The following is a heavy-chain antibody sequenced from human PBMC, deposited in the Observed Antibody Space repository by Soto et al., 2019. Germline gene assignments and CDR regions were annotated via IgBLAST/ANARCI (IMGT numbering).Heavy chain of an antibody. V-gene: IGHV3-30*18. CDR1: GFTFSSYG. CDR3: AKDGGDFWRGPFDY. Sequence: QVQLVESGGGVVQPGISLRLSCAASGFTFSSYGMHWVRQAPGKGLEWVAVISYDGSNKYYADSVKGRFTISRANSKNTLYLRMNSLRAEDTAVYYCAKDGGDFWRGPFDYWGQGTLVTVSS. D-gene: IGHD3-3*01. J-gene: IGHJ4*02. CDR2: ISYDGSNK.